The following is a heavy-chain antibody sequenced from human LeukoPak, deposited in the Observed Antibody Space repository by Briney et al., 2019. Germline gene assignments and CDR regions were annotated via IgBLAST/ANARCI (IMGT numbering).Heavy chain of an antibody. CDR1: GGSFSGYY. J-gene: IGHJ5*02. D-gene: IGHD1-26*01. CDR2: INHSGST. Sequence: ASETLSLTCAVYGGSFSGYYWSWIRQPPGKGLEWIGEINHSGSTNYNPSLKSRVTISVDTSKNQFSLKLSSVTAADTAVYYCARQLHGYSGSYYSNWFDPWGQGTLVTVSS. CDR3: ARQLHGYSGSYYSNWFDP. V-gene: IGHV4-34*01.